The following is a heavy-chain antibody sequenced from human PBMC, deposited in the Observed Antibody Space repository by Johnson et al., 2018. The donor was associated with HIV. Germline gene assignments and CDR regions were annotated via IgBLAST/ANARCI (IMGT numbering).Heavy chain of an antibody. CDR3: ARDQRGGYSYGDAFDF. V-gene: IGHV3-30-3*01. Sequence: QVQLVESGGDVVQPGMSLRLSYAASGFTFSRENMHWVRQAPDKGLHWVAIISYDGSTKYYADSVKGRFTISRDNSKNSLYLQMNTLRAEDTAVYYCARDQRGGYSYGDAFDFWGQGTVVSVST. J-gene: IGHJ3*01. CDR2: ISYDGSTK. CDR1: GFTFSREN. D-gene: IGHD5-18*01.